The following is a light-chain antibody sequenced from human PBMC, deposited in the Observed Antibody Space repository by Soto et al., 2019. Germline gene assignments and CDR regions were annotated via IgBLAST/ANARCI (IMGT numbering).Light chain of an antibody. CDR2: GAS. CDR3: QQYNIPST. Sequence: EIVLTQSPGTLSLSPGERATLSCSASHSVSSSYLAWYQRKPGQAPRLLIYGASSRATGIPDRFSGGGSGTDFTLTISRLPPDDSAYYYRQQYNIPSTFGQGTQLDIK. V-gene: IGKV3-20*01. J-gene: IGKJ5*01. CDR1: HSVSSSY.